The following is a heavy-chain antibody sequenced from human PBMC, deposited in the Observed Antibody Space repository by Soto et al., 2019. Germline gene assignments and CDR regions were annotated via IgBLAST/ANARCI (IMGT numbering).Heavy chain of an antibody. CDR3: AYWYYDSSGYYSHDAVDM. Sequence: PGGSLRLSCAASGFTFSTYPMNWVRQAPGKGLEWVSNIRPSSESMSYADSVKGRFTVSRDNAKNSLSLQMNSLRAEDTAVYYCAYWYYDSSGYYSHDAVDMWGQGTMVTISS. CDR1: GFTFSTYP. J-gene: IGHJ3*02. V-gene: IGHV3-48*01. CDR2: IRPSSESM. D-gene: IGHD3-22*01.